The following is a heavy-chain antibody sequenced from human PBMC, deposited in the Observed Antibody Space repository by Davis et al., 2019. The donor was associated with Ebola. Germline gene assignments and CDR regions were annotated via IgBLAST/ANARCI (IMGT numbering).Heavy chain of an antibody. D-gene: IGHD2-2*01. CDR2: IGTAGDT. CDR1: GFTFSSYD. V-gene: IGHV3-13*01. Sequence: GESLKISCAASGFTFSSYDMHWVRQATGKGLEWVSAIGTAGDTYYPGSVKGRFTISRDNAKNSLYLQMNSLRDEDTAVYYCARDGNIVVVPAARVYIEQWPVRGTYGMDVWGKGTTVTVSS. CDR3: ARDGNIVVVPAARVYIEQWPVRGTYGMDV. J-gene: IGHJ6*04.